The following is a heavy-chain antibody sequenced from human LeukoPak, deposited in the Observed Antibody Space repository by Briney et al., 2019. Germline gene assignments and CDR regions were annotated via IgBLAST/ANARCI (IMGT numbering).Heavy chain of an antibody. CDR2: INPSGGST. D-gene: IGHD2-2*01. V-gene: IGHV1-2*06. J-gene: IGHJ4*02. CDR3: TRAPGYLCSITSCYESLSFDY. CDR1: GYTFTIYY. Sequence: ASVTVSFKASGYTFTIYYMHWVRQAPGQGLEWMGLINPSGGSTNYAQKFQGSVTMTRDTSISTAYMELSRLRSDDTAVYYCTRAPGYLCSITSCYESLSFDYWGQGTLVTVSS.